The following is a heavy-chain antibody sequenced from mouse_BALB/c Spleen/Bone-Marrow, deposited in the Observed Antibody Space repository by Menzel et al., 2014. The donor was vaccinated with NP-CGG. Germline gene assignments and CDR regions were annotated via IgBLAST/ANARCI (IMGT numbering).Heavy chain of an antibody. CDR3: ARDDGYYIRNAMDY. Sequence: EVMLVESGGGLVQPGGSRKLSCAASGFTFSSFGMHWVRQAPERGLEWVAYISSGTSTIYYADTVKGRFTISRDNPKNTLFLQITSLRSEDTAIYYCARDDGYYIRNAMDYWGQGTSVTVSS. D-gene: IGHD2-3*01. V-gene: IGHV5-17*02. CDR1: GFTFSSFG. CDR2: ISSGTSTI. J-gene: IGHJ4*01.